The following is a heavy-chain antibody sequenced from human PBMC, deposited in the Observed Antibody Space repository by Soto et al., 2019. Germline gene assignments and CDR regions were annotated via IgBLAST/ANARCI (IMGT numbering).Heavy chain of an antibody. D-gene: IGHD6-6*01. CDR3: ARGSYSSSSAFDY. J-gene: IGHJ4*02. Sequence: PGGSLRLSCAASGFTFSSYSMYWVRQAPGKGLEWVSYISSSSSTIYYADSVKGRFTISRDNAKNSLYLQMNSLRDEDTAVYYCARGSYSSSSAFDYWGQGTLVTVSS. CDR2: ISSSSSTI. V-gene: IGHV3-48*02. CDR1: GFTFSSYS.